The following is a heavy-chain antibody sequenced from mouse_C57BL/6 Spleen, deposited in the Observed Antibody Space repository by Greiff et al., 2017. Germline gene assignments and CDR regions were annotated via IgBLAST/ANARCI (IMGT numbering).Heavy chain of an antibody. J-gene: IGHJ3*01. D-gene: IGHD1-1*01. CDR3: ARRNCGSGYGFAY. CDR2: INPNNGGT. CDR1: GYTFTDYN. V-gene: IGHV1-18*01. Sequence: EVKLMESGPELVKPGASVKIPCKASGYTFTDYNMDWVKQSHGKSLEWIGDINPNNGGTIYNQKFKGKATLTVDKSSSTAYMELRSLASEDTAVYYCARRNCGSGYGFAYWGQGTLVTVSA.